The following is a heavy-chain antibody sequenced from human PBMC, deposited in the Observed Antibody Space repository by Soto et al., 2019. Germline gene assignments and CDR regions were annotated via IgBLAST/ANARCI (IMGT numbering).Heavy chain of an antibody. J-gene: IGHJ4*02. CDR3: ARERRDGQKCYFDY. V-gene: IGHV4-59*01. CDR2: FYDRGST. Sequence: SETLSLTCTVSGGSISSFYWSWIRQPPGKGLEWIGYFYDRGSTNYNPSLKGRVTISVDTSKNQFSLRLSSVTAADTAVYYCARERRDGQKCYFDYWGQGTLVTVSS. CDR1: GGSISSFY.